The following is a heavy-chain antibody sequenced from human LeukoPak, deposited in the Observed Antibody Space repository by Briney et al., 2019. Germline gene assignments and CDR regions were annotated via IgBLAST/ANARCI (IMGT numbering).Heavy chain of an antibody. D-gene: IGHD3-22*01. J-gene: IGHJ4*02. CDR1: GYTFTSYG. CDR2: ISAYNGNT. Sequence: ASVKVSCKASGYTFTSYGISWVRQAPGQGVEWMGWISAYNGNTNYAQKLQGRVTMTTDTSTSTAYMELRSLRSDDTAVYYCARDTGLYYYDSSGYYNHFDYWGQGTLVTVSS. V-gene: IGHV1-18*01. CDR3: ARDTGLYYYDSSGYYNHFDY.